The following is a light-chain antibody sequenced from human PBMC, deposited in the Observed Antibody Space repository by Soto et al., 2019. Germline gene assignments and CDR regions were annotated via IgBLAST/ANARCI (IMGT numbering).Light chain of an antibody. V-gene: IGLV1-40*01. J-gene: IGLJ1*01. Sequence: QTVVTQPPSVSGAPGQRVTISCTGSSSNIGAGYVVHWYQQLPGKAPKLLIYGNDNRPSGVPERYSGSKSGTSASLAITGLRADDEADYYCQSYGSSPSANFVFGTGTKLTVL. CDR1: SSNIGAGYV. CDR2: GND. CDR3: QSYGSSPSANFV.